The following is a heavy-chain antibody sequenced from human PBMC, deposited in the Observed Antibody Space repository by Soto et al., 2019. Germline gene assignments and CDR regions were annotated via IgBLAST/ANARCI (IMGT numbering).Heavy chain of an antibody. J-gene: IGHJ4*02. CDR3: AKDLYLRPTVTPPH. V-gene: IGHV3-23*01. CDR2: ISGSGGST. Sequence: PGGSLRLSCAASGFTFSSYAMSWVLQAPGKGLEWVSDISGSGGSTYYADSVRGRFTISRDNAKNTLYLQMNSLRAEDTAVYYCAKDLYLRPTVTPPHWGQGTLVTVSS. D-gene: IGHD4-17*01. CDR1: GFTFSSYA.